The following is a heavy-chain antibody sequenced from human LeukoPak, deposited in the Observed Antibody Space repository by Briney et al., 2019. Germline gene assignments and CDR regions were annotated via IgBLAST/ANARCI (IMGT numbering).Heavy chain of an antibody. Sequence: PSETLSLACTVSGGFISSSSYYWGWIRQPPGKGLEWIGSIYYSGSTYYNPSLKSRVTISVDTSKNQFSLKLSSVTAADTAVYYCARDHSSSTSGFDCWGQGTLVTVSS. J-gene: IGHJ4*02. CDR2: IYYSGST. CDR3: ARDHSSSTSGFDC. D-gene: IGHD6-6*01. V-gene: IGHV4-39*07. CDR1: GGFISSSSYY.